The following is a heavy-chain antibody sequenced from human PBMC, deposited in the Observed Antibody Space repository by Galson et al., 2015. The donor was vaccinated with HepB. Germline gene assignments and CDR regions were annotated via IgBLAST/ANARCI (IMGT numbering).Heavy chain of an antibody. CDR3: ARDRTHYYDTSGYSGAFEI. D-gene: IGHD3-22*01. Sequence: KVSCKASGGSFNTYAINWLRQAPGQGLEWMGGIIPTFDTPIYAQRFQDRVTITADKSTSTAYMELSSLTSDDTALYYCARDRTHYYDTSGYSGAFEIWGQGTMVTVSS. J-gene: IGHJ3*02. V-gene: IGHV1-69*06. CDR2: IIPTFDTP. CDR1: GGSFNTYA.